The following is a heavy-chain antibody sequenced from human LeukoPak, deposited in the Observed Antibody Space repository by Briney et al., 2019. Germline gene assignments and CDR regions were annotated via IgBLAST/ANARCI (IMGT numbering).Heavy chain of an antibody. V-gene: IGHV4-34*01. CDR1: GGSFSGYY. Sequence: PSETLSLTCAVYGGSFSGYYWSWIRQPPGKGLEWIGQINHSGSTTYNPPLKSRVTISVDTSKDQFSLKLSSVTAADTAVYYCARLKSSEVPAAMLDYYFDYWGQGTLVTVSS. CDR3: ARLKSSEVPAAMLDYYFDY. D-gene: IGHD2-2*01. CDR2: INHSGST. J-gene: IGHJ4*02.